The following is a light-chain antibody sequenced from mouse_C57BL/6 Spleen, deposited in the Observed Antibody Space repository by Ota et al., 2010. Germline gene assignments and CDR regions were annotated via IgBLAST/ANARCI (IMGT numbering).Light chain of an antibody. V-gene: IGKV6-23*01. CDR3: QQYSSYLFT. CDR1: QDVGTA. J-gene: IGKJ5*01. Sequence: DIVMTQSHKFMSTSIGDRVSITCKASQDVGTAVAWYQQKPGQSPKLLIYWASTRHTGVPDRFTGSGSGTDFTLSISNLQSEDLADYFCQQYSSYLFTFGGGTKLELK. CDR2: WAS.